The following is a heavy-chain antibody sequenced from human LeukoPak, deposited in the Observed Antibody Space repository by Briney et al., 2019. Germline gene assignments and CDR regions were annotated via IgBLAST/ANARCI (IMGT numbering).Heavy chain of an antibody. J-gene: IGHJ4*02. V-gene: IGHV1-18*01. Sequence: ASVKVSCKASGYTFTSYGISWVRQAPGQGLEWMGWISVYNGNTNYAQKLQGRVTMTTDTSTSTAYMELRSLRSDDTAVYYCARLADYYDSSGYYLLNPFDYWGQGTLVTVSS. CDR2: ISVYNGNT. CDR3: ARLADYYDSSGYYLLNPFDY. D-gene: IGHD3-22*01. CDR1: GYTFTSYG.